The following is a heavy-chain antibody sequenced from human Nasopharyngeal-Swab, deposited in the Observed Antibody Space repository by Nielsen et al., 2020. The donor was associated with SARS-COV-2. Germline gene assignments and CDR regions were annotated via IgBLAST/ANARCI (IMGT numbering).Heavy chain of an antibody. CDR2: IYSGGST. D-gene: IGHD6-6*01. V-gene: IGHV3-53*01. CDR3: ARDRGGAALFSYYYYMDV. CDR1: GFTVSSNY. J-gene: IGHJ6*03. Sequence: GGSLRLSCAASGFTVSSNYMSWVRQAPGKGLEWVSVIYSGGSTYYADSVKGRFTISRDNSKNTLYLQMNSLRAEDTAVYYCARDRGGAALFSYYYYMDVWGKGTTVTVSS.